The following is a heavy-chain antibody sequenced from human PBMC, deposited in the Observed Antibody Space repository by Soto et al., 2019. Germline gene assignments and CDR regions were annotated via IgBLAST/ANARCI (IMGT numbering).Heavy chain of an antibody. CDR2: IYSGGST. CDR3: ARGGGAVRFLEWLLISGNYYYYMDV. D-gene: IGHD3-3*01. Sequence: GGSLRLSCAASGFTFSSNYMSWVRQAPGKGLEWVSVIYSGGSTYYADSVKGRFTISRDNSKNTLYLQMNSLRAEDTAVYYCARGGGAVRFLEWLLISGNYYYYMDVWGKGTTVTVSS. V-gene: IGHV3-66*01. J-gene: IGHJ6*03. CDR1: GFTFSSNY.